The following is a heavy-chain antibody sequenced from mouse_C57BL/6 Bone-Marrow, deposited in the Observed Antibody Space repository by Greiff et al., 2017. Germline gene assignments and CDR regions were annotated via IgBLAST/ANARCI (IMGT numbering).Heavy chain of an antibody. J-gene: IGHJ4*01. V-gene: IGHV1-69*01. CDR2: IDPSDSYT. Sequence: QVQLQQPGAELVMPGASVKLSCKASGYTFTSYWMHWVKQRPGQGLEWIGEIDPSDSYTNYHQKFKGKSTLTVDKSSSTAYMQLSSLTSEDSAVYDCARESNYAVDYWGQGTSVTVSS. CDR3: ARESNYAVDY. D-gene: IGHD5-1*01. CDR1: GYTFTSYW.